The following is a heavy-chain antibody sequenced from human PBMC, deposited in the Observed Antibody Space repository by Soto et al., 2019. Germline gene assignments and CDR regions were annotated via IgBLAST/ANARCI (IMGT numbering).Heavy chain of an antibody. Sequence: GGSLRLSCAATGCTFSSYSMNCVRPAPGKGLEWVSSISSSSSYIYYADSVNGRFTISRDNAKNSLYLQMNSLRAEDTAVYYCAREANYYDSSGFDYWGQGTLVTVST. CDR2: ISSSSSYI. CDR1: GCTFSSYS. J-gene: IGHJ4*02. D-gene: IGHD3-22*01. CDR3: AREANYYDSSGFDY. V-gene: IGHV3-21*01.